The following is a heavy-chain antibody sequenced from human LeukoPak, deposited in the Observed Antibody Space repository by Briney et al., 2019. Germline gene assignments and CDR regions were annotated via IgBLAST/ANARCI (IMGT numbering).Heavy chain of an antibody. CDR1: GFTFSNFW. Sequence: GGSLRLSCAASGFTFSNFWVTWVRQAPGKGLEWVANIKPDGSEKYYVDSVKGRFTISRDNAKNSLYLQMNSLRAKDTAVYYCVPMVRGVIIPFDYWGQGTLVTVSS. CDR2: IKPDGSEK. J-gene: IGHJ4*02. D-gene: IGHD3-10*01. CDR3: VPMVRGVIIPFDY. V-gene: IGHV3-7*03.